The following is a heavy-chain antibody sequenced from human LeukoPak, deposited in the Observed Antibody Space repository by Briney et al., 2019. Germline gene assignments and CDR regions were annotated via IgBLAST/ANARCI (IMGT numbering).Heavy chain of an antibody. CDR3: ARGRAYDFWSGYYISDLSGMDV. CDR2: INPNSGGT. D-gene: IGHD3-3*01. CDR1: GYTFTSYA. Sequence: ASVKVSCKASGYTFTSYAMHWVRQAPGQGLEWMGWINPNSGGTNYAQKFQGWVTMTRDTSISTAYMELSRLRSDDTAVYYCARGRAYDFWSGYYISDLSGMDVWGQGTTVTVSS. J-gene: IGHJ6*02. V-gene: IGHV1-2*04.